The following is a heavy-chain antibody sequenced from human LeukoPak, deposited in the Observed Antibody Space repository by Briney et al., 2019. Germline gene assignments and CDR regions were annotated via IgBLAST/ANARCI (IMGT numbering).Heavy chain of an antibody. J-gene: IGHJ4*02. CDR2: IYYTVNT. V-gene: IGHV4-59*01. D-gene: IGHD2-15*01. Sequence: PSETLSLTCTVSGDSITNYFWSWIRQPPGKGLEWIGYIYYTVNTNYKPSLKSRVTIPVDTSTNQFSLRLRSVTAADTAVYYCARGRVAYSAYYFDYWGRGTLVTVSS. CDR1: GDSITNYF. CDR3: ARGRVAYSAYYFDY.